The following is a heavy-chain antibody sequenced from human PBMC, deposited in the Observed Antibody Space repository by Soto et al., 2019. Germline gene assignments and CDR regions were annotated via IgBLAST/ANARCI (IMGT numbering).Heavy chain of an antibody. Sequence: GASVKVSCKASGYTFTRHDINWVRQATGQGLEWMGWMNPNSGNTGYAQKFQGRVTMTRNTSISTAYMELSSLRSEDTAVYYCARDGDDNRPPDAYDIWGQGTMVTVSS. D-gene: IGHD3-22*01. J-gene: IGHJ3*02. V-gene: IGHV1-8*01. CDR3: ARDGDDNRPPDAYDI. CDR2: MNPNSGNT. CDR1: GYTFTRHD.